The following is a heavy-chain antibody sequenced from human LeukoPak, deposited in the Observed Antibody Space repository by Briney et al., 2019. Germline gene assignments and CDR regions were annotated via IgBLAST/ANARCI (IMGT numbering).Heavy chain of an antibody. CDR2: IKSKTDGGTT. J-gene: IGHJ4*02. D-gene: IGHD3-22*01. Sequence: GGSLRFSCAASGFTFSNAWMSWVRQAPGKGLEWVGRIKSKTDGGTTDYAAPVKGRFTISRDDSKNTLYLQMNSLKTEDTAVYYCTFTYYYDSSGYYYNYFDYWGQGTLVTVSS. V-gene: IGHV3-15*01. CDR3: TFTYYYDSSGYYYNYFDY. CDR1: GFTFSNAW.